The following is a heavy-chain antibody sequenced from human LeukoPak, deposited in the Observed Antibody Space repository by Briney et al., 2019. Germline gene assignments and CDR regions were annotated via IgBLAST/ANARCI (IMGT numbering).Heavy chain of an antibody. V-gene: IGHV3-7*01. CDR3: ARTPRWELLGGWFDY. J-gene: IGHJ4*02. D-gene: IGHD1-26*01. CDR2: IKQDGSEK. Sequence: GGSLRLSCAASGFTFSSYWMSWVRQAPGKGLEWVANIKQDGSEKYYVDSVKGRFTISRDNAKNSLYLQMNSLRAEDTAVYYCARTPRWELLGGWFDYWGQGTLATVSS. CDR1: GFTFSSYW.